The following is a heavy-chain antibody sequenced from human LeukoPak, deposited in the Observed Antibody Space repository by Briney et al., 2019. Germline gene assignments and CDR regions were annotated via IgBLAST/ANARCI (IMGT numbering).Heavy chain of an antibody. J-gene: IGHJ6*02. D-gene: IGHD3-9*01. CDR1: GFTFDDYG. CDR3: ARAGDILTGYNYGMDV. CDR2: INWNGGST. V-gene: IGHV3-20*01. Sequence: GGSLRLSCAASGFTFDDYGMSWVRQAPGKGLEWVSGINWNGGSTGYADSVKGRFTISRDNAKNSLYLQMNSLRAEDTALYHCARAGDILTGYNYGMDVWGQGTTVTVS.